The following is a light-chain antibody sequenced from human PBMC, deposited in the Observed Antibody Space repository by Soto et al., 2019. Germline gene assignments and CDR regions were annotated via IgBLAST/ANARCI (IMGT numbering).Light chain of an antibody. J-gene: IGKJ1*01. V-gene: IGKV1-39*01. CDR1: QSISSY. Sequence: DIHMTQSPFSLSASVGYRFTITCRASQSISSYLNWYQQKPVKPPKLLXYAPVSLQSGIPSRFSAYGSGTDFILTISSLQPEDFANYYCQQTYSSHQWTFGQGTKVDIK. CDR3: QQTYSSHQWT. CDR2: APV.